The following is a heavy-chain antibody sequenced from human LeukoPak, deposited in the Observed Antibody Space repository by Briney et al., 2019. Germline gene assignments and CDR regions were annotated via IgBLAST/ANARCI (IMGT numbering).Heavy chain of an antibody. CDR1: DFTFSGST. J-gene: IGHJ4*02. CDR3: AKDPRIAARYWFGY. CDR2: IRSEAKSYAT. D-gene: IGHD6-6*01. Sequence: GGSLRLSCAVSDFTFSGSTMHWVRQASGKGLEWVGQIRSEAKSYATAYAASVKGRFTISRDNSKNTLYLQMNSLRAEDTAVYYCAKDPRIAARYWFGYWGQGTLVTVSS. V-gene: IGHV3-73*01.